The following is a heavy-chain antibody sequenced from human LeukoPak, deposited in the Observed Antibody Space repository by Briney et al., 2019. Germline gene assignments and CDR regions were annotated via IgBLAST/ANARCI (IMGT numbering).Heavy chain of an antibody. V-gene: IGHV4-59*01. D-gene: IGHD3-3*01. J-gene: IGHJ5*02. CDR3: ARDRGLRFFDP. CDR2: IYDSGST. CDR1: GGSISSYY. Sequence: SETLSLTCTVSGGSISSYYWNWIRQPPGKGLEWIGYIYDSGSTNYNPSLKSRVTISVDTSKNQFSLQLSSVTAADTAVYYCARDRGLRFFDPWGQGTLVTVSS.